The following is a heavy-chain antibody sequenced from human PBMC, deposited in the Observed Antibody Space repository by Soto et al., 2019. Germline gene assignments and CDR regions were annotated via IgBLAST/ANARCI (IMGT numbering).Heavy chain of an antibody. CDR3: ARHGGYSYGPDY. CDR2: IYYSGSA. Sequence: PSETLSLTCTVSGDSMSSSNWWNWVRQPPGKGLEWIGYIYYSGSANYNPSLKSRVTISVDTSKNQFSLKLSSVTAADTAVYYCARHGGYSYGPDYWGQGTLVTVSS. J-gene: IGHJ4*02. CDR1: GDSMSSSNW. V-gene: IGHV4-4*02. D-gene: IGHD5-18*01.